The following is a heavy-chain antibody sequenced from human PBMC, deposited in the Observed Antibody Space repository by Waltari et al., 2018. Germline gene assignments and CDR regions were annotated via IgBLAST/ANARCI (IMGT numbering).Heavy chain of an antibody. V-gene: IGHV1-69-2*01. CDR1: GYTFTDYY. CDR2: CDPEDGET. Sequence: EVQLLQSGTELKKPGTTVKISCQVSGYTFTDYYIHWVQQAPGKGPHWMGICDPEDGETIYAEKLQVRVTITADTSTDTAYMELSSLRSEDTAVYYCATALGDRSSASRAFDIWGLGTMITVSS. D-gene: IGHD3-10*01. CDR3: ATALGDRSSASRAFDI. J-gene: IGHJ3*02.